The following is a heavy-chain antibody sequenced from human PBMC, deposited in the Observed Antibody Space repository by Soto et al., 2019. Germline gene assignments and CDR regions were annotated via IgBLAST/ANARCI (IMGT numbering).Heavy chain of an antibody. J-gene: IGHJ6*02. Sequence: SVEVSCKASGGTFSSYAISWVLQAPGQGLEWMGGIIPIFGTANYAQKFQGRVTITADESTSTAYMELSSLRSEDTAVYYCVSGGSGNYYYYYGMDVWGQGTTVTVSS. V-gene: IGHV1-69*13. CDR2: IIPIFGTA. CDR1: GGTFSSYA. D-gene: IGHD3-10*01. CDR3: VSGGSGNYYYYYGMDV.